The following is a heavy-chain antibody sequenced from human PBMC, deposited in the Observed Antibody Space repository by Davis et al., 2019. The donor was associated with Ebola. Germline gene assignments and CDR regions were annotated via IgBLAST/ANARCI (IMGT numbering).Heavy chain of an antibody. D-gene: IGHD4-11*01. Sequence: PGGSLRLSCTDSVITFSSYAMTWVRQAPGKGLEWVSAISGSGGSTYYADSVKGRFTISRDNSKNTLYLQMNSLRAENTAVYYCAKNNYVRYYGMDVWGKGTTVTVSS. CDR2: ISGSGGST. CDR1: VITFSSYA. V-gene: IGHV3-23*01. CDR3: AKNNYVRYYGMDV. J-gene: IGHJ6*04.